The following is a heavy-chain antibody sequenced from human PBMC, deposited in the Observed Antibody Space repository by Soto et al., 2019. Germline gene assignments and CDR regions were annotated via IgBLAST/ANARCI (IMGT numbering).Heavy chain of an antibody. CDR3: ARRDCFSSSCYFKY. V-gene: IGHV1-46*01. D-gene: IGHD2-2*01. J-gene: IGHJ4*02. CDR1: GYTFTSYY. Sequence: QVSLVQSGAEVKKPGASVKVSCKASGYTFTSYYVHWVRQAPGQGLEWMGIINPSGATTTYAQNFQGRVAMTRDTSTSTVYMELSSLRSEDTAVYYCARRDCFSSSCYFKYWGQGTLGTVSS. CDR2: INPSGATT.